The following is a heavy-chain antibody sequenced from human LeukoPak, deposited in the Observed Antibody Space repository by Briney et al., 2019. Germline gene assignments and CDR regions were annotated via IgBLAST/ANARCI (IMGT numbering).Heavy chain of an antibody. CDR3: ARDLSQLDIVVVPAALRRDYYGMDV. J-gene: IGHJ6*04. CDR2: ISSSSSYI. V-gene: IGHV3-21*01. Sequence: GGSLRLSCAASGFTFSSYSMNWVRQAPGKGLEWVSSISSSSSYIYYADSVKGRFTISRDNAKNSLYLQMNSLRAEDTAVYYCARDLSQLDIVVVPAALRRDYYGMDVWGKGTTVTVSS. CDR1: GFTFSSYS. D-gene: IGHD2-2*01.